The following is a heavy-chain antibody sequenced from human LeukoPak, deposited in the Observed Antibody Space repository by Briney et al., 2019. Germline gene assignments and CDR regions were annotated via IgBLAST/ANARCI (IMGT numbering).Heavy chain of an antibody. V-gene: IGHV3-7*01. CDR2: IDEDGGEI. Sequence: GGSLRLSCAASGFTFSSYWMSWVRQAPGKGLEWVANIDEDGGEIYYVDSVKGRFTISRDNAKKSLFLQMNSLRAEDTSVYYCARVGTSSWYVWGQGTVVTVSS. D-gene: IGHD6-13*01. J-gene: IGHJ4*02. CDR3: ARVGTSSWYV. CDR1: GFTFSSYW.